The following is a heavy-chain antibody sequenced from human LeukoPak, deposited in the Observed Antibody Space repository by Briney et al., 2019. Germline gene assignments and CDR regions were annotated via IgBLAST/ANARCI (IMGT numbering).Heavy chain of an antibody. Sequence: GGSLRLSCPASGFTFSFYAMHWVRQAPGKGLEYVSAISSNGGSTYYADSVKGRFTISRDNSKNTLYLQMDSLRAEDTAVYYCVRSSIRGVIISHFDYWGQGTLVTVSS. D-gene: IGHD3-10*01. CDR3: VRSSIRGVIISHFDY. V-gene: IGHV3-64D*06. CDR2: ISSNGGST. CDR1: GFTFSFYA. J-gene: IGHJ4*02.